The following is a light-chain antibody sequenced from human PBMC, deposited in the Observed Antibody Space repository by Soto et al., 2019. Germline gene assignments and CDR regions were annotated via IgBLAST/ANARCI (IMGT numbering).Light chain of an antibody. CDR3: QQGYSPLLS. CDR1: QSISSS. CDR2: ATS. V-gene: IGKV1-39*01. J-gene: IGKJ4*01. Sequence: DIQMTQSPSSLSAAGGDRVTITCRASQSISSSLNWLQLKPGKAPKLLIYATSTLQSGVPSRFSGSWSGTDFTLTISSLQPEDSAVYYCQQGYSPLLSFGGGTRVEIK.